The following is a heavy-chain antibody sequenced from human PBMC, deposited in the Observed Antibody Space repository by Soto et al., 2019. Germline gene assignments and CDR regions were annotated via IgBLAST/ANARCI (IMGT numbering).Heavy chain of an antibody. J-gene: IGHJ4*02. Sequence: QVQLVQDGAEVKAPGASVKISCKASGYTFTNFFIHRVRQAPGQGLEWMGIINPGGGSTDYAQKFKGRVTMTRDASTNTDHMELSSLRSEDTAVYYCARDLGSLVAVAGTCYFDYWGQGTLVTVSS. CDR3: ARDLGSLVAVAGTCYFDY. CDR2: INPGGGST. V-gene: IGHV1-46*01. CDR1: GYTFTNFF. D-gene: IGHD6-19*01.